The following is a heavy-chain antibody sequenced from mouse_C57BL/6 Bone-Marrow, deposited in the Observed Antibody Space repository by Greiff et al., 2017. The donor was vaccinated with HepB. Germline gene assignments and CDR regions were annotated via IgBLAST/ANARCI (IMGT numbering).Heavy chain of an antibody. CDR1: GYTFTSYW. CDR2: IYPGSGST. V-gene: IGHV1-55*01. D-gene: IGHD4-1*01. CDR3: ARGELGHYYAMDY. Sequence: QVQLQQPGAELVKPGASVKMSCKASGYTFTSYWITWVKQRPGQGLEWIGDIYPGSGSTNYNEKFKSKATLTVDTSSSTAYMQLSSLTSEDSAVYYCARGELGHYYAMDYWGQGTSVTVSS. J-gene: IGHJ4*01.